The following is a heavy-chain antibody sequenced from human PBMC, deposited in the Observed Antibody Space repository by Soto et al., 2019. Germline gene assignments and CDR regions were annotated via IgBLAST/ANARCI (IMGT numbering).Heavy chain of an antibody. CDR2: INHSGST. CDR3: ARKGDIVVVPAAIYYYYGMDV. J-gene: IGHJ6*02. CDR1: GGSFSGYY. V-gene: IGHV4-34*01. Sequence: SETLSLTCAVYGGSFSGYYWSWIRQPPGKGLEWIGEINHSGSTNYNPSLKSRVTISVDTSKNQFSLKLSSVTAADTAVYYCARKGDIVVVPAAIYYYYGMDVWGQGTTVTVSS. D-gene: IGHD2-2*01.